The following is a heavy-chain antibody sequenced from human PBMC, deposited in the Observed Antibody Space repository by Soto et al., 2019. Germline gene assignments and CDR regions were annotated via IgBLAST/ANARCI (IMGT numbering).Heavy chain of an antibody. CDR3: ARAPHATYYYYYYYMDV. Sequence: EVQLVESGGGLVQPGRSLRLSCAASGFTFDDYAMHWVRQAPGKGLEWVSGISWNSGSIGYADSVKGRFTISRDNAKNSLYLQMNSLRAEDTALYYCARAPHATYYYYYYYMDVWGKGTTVTVSS. CDR1: GFTFDDYA. V-gene: IGHV3-9*01. CDR2: ISWNSGSI. J-gene: IGHJ6*03.